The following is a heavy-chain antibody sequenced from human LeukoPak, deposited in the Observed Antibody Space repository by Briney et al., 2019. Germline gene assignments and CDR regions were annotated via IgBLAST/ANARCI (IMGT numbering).Heavy chain of an antibody. CDR1: GFTFSSCV. CDR3: AKGTWIQLGEVNDY. D-gene: IGHD5-18*01. CDR2: ISGSGGST. V-gene: IGHV3-23*01. Sequence: GGSLRLSCAASGFTFSSCVMSWVRQAPGKGLEWVSAISGSGGSTYYADSVKGRFTISRDNSKNTLYLQMNSLRAEDTAVYYCAKGTWIQLGEVNDYWGQGTLVTVSS. J-gene: IGHJ4*02.